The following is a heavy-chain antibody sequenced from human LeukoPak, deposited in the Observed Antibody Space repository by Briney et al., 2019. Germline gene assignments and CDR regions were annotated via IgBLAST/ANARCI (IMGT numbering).Heavy chain of an antibody. J-gene: IGHJ4*02. CDR2: IDSDGGDK. CDR1: DFPLSLYW. D-gene: IGHD2-8*02. V-gene: IGHV3-7*01. Sequence: GGSLTLSCAASDFPLSLYWMTWVRQAPGRGLEWVANIDSDGGDKYYGDSVKGRFSISRDNAENSLFLQMNNLRVEDSAVYYCARGGSGSSKYWVFWGQGTLVTVSS. CDR3: ARGGSGSSKYWVF.